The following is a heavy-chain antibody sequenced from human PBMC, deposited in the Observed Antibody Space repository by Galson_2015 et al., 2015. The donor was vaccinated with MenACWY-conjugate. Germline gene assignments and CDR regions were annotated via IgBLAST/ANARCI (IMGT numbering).Heavy chain of an antibody. CDR1: GYTFISYG. V-gene: IGHV1-18*01. Sequence: SVKVSCKASGYTFISYGITWVRQAPGQGLEWMGRIRVSNGDTKFAQSFQDRVSMIADTSTDTAYMELRNLRSDDTALYYCARYSSLYDYFDSSGQGTLVTVSS. CDR3: ARYSSLYDYFDS. D-gene: IGHD6-19*01. CDR2: IRVSNGDT. J-gene: IGHJ4*02.